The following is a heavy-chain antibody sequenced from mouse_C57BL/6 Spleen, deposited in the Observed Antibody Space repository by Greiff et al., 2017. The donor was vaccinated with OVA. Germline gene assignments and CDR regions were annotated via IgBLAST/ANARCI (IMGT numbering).Heavy chain of an antibody. CDR1: GYSITSGYY. D-gene: IGHD1-1*01. Sequence: EVQLVESGPGLVKPSQSLSLTCSVTGYSITSGYYWNWIRQFPGNKLEWMGYISYDGSNNYNPSLKNRISITRDTSKNQFFLKLNSVTTEDTATYYCAGGGTTTVVDWYFDVWGTGTTVTVSS. V-gene: IGHV3-6*01. CDR2: ISYDGSN. J-gene: IGHJ1*03. CDR3: AGGGTTTVVDWYFDV.